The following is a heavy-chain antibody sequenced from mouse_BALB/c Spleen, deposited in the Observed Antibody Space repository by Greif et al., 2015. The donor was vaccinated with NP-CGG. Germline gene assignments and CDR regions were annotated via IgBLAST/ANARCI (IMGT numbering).Heavy chain of an antibody. CDR2: ICPGSGST. CDR3: TRERDRYDNYFDY. Sequence: LQQSGSELVRPGASVKLSCKASGYTFTSYWMHWVKQRHGQGLEWIGNICPGSGSTNYDEKFKSKGTLTVDTSSSTAYMHLSSLTSEDSAVYYCTRERDRYDNYFDYWGQGTTLTVSS. V-gene: IGHV1S22*01. CDR1: GYTFTSYW. D-gene: IGHD2-14*01. J-gene: IGHJ2*01.